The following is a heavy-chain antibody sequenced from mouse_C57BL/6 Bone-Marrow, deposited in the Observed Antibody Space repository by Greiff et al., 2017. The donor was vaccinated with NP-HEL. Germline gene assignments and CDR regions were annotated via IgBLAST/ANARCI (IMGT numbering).Heavy chain of an antibody. CDR3: ARRSYGSSPYYFDY. D-gene: IGHD1-1*01. J-gene: IGHJ2*01. CDR1: GYTFTSYW. V-gene: IGHV1-52*01. Sequence: QVQLQQPGAELVRPGSSVKLSCKASGYTFTSYWMHWVKQRPIQGLEWIGNIDPSDSETHYNQKFKDKATLTVDKSSSTAYMQLSSLTSEDSAVYYCARRSYGSSPYYFDYWGQGTTLTVSS. CDR2: IDPSDSET.